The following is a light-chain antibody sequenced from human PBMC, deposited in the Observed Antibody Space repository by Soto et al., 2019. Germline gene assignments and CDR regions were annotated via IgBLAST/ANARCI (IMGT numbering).Light chain of an antibody. CDR3: QTSGTGIVV. J-gene: IGLJ2*01. CDR2: VNSDGSH. Sequence: QLVLTQSPSASASLGASVKLTCTLSSGHSSYAIAWHQQQPEKGPRYLMKVNSDGSHSKGDGIPDRFSGSSSGAERYLTISSLQSEDEADYYCQTSGTGIVVFGGGTKLTVL. CDR1: SGHSSYA. V-gene: IGLV4-69*01.